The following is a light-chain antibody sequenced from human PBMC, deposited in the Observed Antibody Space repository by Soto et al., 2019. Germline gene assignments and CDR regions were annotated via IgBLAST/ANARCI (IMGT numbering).Light chain of an antibody. Sequence: QAVLTQPPSVSVAPGQSVTISCTGSSSNIGAGYDVHWYQQLPGTAPKLLIYGNSNRPSGVPDRFSGSKSGTSASLAITGLQAEDEADYYCQSYDSSLSGHYVFGTGTKLTVL. CDR2: GNS. J-gene: IGLJ1*01. CDR1: SSNIGAGYD. CDR3: QSYDSSLSGHYV. V-gene: IGLV1-40*01.